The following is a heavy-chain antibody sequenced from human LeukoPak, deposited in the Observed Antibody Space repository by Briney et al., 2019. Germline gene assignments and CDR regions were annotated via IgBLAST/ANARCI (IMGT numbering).Heavy chain of an antibody. CDR1: GGTFSSYA. J-gene: IGHJ4*02. V-gene: IGHV1-69*13. CDR2: IIPIFGTA. D-gene: IGHD3-22*01. CDR3: ARGGRDSSGYSPFDY. Sequence: SVNVSCKASGGTFSSYAISWVRQAPGQGLEWMGGIIPIFGTANYAQKFQGRVTITADESTSTAYMELSSLRSEDTAVYYCARGGRDSSGYSPFDYWGQGTLVTVSS.